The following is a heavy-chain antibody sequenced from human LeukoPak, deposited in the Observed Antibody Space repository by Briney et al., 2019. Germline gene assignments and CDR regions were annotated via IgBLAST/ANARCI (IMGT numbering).Heavy chain of an antibody. CDR2: ISSSGSYT. CDR1: GFSFSDYY. D-gene: IGHD3-22*01. CDR3: ASTYGSSGYSDY. Sequence: GGSLRLSCAASGFSFSDYYMSWIRQAPGKGLEWVSYISSSGSYTNYADSVKGRFTISRDNAKNSLYLQMNSLRAEDTAVYYCASTYGSSGYSDYWGQGTLVTVSS. V-gene: IGHV3-11*06. J-gene: IGHJ4*02.